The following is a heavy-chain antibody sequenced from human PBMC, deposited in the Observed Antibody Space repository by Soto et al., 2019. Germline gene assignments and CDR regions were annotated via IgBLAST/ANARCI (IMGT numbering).Heavy chain of an antibody. D-gene: IGHD1-26*01. CDR2: IYTPGST. J-gene: IGHJ4*02. CDR1: GFTVSSSY. CDR3: ARGLVGSTTAFDY. Sequence: EVQVAETGGGLIQPGGSLRLSCAASGFTVSSSYMSWVRQAPGKGLEWVSSIYTPGSTYDADSVKVRFTISRDISKNTLNLQLDSLRAYDTAGYYCARGLVGSTTAFDYWGQGTLVTVSS. V-gene: IGHV3-53*02.